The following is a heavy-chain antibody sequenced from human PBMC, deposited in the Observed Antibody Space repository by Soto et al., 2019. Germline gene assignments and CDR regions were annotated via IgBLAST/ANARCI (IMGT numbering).Heavy chain of an antibody. V-gene: IGHV1-3*01. D-gene: IGHD5-18*01. Sequence: SLKGSCKASGSTFTIYAMHWVRQAPGQRLEWMGWINAGNGNTKYSQKFQGRVTITRDTSASTAYMELSSLRSEDTAVYYCARALYTAMVYYYYYGMDVWGQGTTVTVSS. CDR2: INAGNGNT. CDR1: GSTFTIYA. CDR3: ARALYTAMVYYYYYGMDV. J-gene: IGHJ6*02.